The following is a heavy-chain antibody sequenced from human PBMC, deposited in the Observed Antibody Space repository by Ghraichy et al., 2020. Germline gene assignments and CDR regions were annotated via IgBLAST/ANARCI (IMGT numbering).Heavy chain of an antibody. CDR2: IIPIFGTA. D-gene: IGHD3-16*01. J-gene: IGHJ2*01. Sequence: SVKVSCKASGGTFSSYAISWVRQAPGQGLEWMGGIIPIFGTANYAQKFQGRVTITTDESTITAYMELSSLRSEDTAVYYCARVPPNYDYVWGRITTPDHYWYFDLWGRGTLVTVSS. V-gene: IGHV1-69*05. CDR3: ARVPPNYDYVWGRITTPDHYWYFDL. CDR1: GGTFSSYA.